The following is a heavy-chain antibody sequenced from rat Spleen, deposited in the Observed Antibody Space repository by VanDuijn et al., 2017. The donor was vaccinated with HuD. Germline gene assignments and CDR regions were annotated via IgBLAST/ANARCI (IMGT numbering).Heavy chain of an antibody. CDR2: IGSTGGDNT. D-gene: IGHD3-2*01. J-gene: IGHJ3*01. CDR1: GFTFSDYF. CDR3: STYSDFGTSPFAY. V-gene: IGHV5-25*01. Sequence: EVQLVESGGGLVQPGRAMRLSCTASGFTFSDYFMAWVRRAPTKGLEWVASIGSTGGDNTYYRDSVKGRFTISRDDEEGTLYLQMDSLRSEDTATYYCSTYSDFGTSPFAYWGHGTLVTVSS.